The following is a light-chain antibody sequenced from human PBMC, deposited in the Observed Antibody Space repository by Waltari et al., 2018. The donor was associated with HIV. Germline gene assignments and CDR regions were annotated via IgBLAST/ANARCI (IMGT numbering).Light chain of an antibody. J-gene: IGLJ3*02. CDR3: AAWDDSLSGWV. CDR1: SSNIGSNY. CDR2: RNN. Sequence: QSVLTQPPSASGTPGQRVTISCSGSSSNIGSNYVYWYQQLPGTAPKLLIYRNNRRPSGVPDRFSGSKAGTSASLAISGLRSEDEADYDCAAWDDSLSGWVFGGGTKLTVL. V-gene: IGLV1-47*01.